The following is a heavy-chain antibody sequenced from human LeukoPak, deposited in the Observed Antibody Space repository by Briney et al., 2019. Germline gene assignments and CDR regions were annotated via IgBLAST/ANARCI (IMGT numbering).Heavy chain of an antibody. Sequence: PGGSLRPSCAASGFTFSSYGMHWVRQAPGKGLEWVAVIWYDGSNKYYADSVKGRFTISRDNSKNTLYLQMNSLRAEDTAVYYCARASPYTYYYYGMDVWGQGTTVTVSS. CDR2: IWYDGSNK. CDR1: GFTFSSYG. J-gene: IGHJ6*02. CDR3: ARASPYTYYYYGMDV. V-gene: IGHV3-33*01.